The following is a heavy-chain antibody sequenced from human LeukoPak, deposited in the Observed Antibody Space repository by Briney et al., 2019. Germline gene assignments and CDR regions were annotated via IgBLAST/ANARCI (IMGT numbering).Heavy chain of an antibody. V-gene: IGHV4-59*01. CDR1: GGSISSYY. J-gene: IGHJ6*03. D-gene: IGHD3-10*01. CDR3: ARVRYYGSGSYYTHYYMDV. CDR2: IYYSGST. Sequence: SETLSLTCTVSGGSISSYYWSWIRQPPGKGLEWIGYIYYSGSTNYNPSLKSRVTISVDPSKNQFSLKLSSVTAADTAVYYCARVRYYGSGSYYTHYYMDVWGKGTTVTISS.